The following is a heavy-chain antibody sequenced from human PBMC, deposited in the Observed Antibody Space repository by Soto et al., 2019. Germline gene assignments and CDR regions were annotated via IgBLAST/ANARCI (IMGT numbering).Heavy chain of an antibody. CDR1: GYTFASHD. J-gene: IGHJ4*02. D-gene: IGHD5-18*01. V-gene: IGHV1-8*01. Sequence: QVQLVQSGAEVRKPGASVKVSCKGSGYTFASHDINWVRQAPGQGLEWMGWVNPQSGNTGYAQKFQGRVTMTRDFFISTVYRELSSLRSEDTAVYYCARRAQLGKQLWLPFDYWAQGTLVTVSS. CDR3: ARRAQLGKQLWLPFDY. CDR2: VNPQSGNT.